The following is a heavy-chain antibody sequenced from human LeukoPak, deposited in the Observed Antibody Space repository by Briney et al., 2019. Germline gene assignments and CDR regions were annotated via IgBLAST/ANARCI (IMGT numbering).Heavy chain of an antibody. Sequence: ASVKVSCKASGYTFTGYYMHWVRQAPGQGLEWMGWINPNSGGTNYAQKFQGRVTMTRDTSISTAYMELRSLRSDDTAVYYCARAGGKAARPIGDAFDIWGQGTMVTVSS. CDR3: ARAGGKAARPIGDAFDI. CDR2: INPNSGGT. V-gene: IGHV1-2*02. CDR1: GYTFTGYY. J-gene: IGHJ3*02. D-gene: IGHD6-6*01.